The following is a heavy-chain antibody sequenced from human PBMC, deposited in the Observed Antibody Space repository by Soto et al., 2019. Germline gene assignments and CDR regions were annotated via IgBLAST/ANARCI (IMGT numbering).Heavy chain of an antibody. CDR1: GFTFSSCT. D-gene: IGHD2-15*01. CDR2: ISPSTSHI. Sequence: EVHLVESGGGLVKPGGSLRLSCAVSGFTFSSCTMNWVRQAPGTGLEWVSSISPSTSHIYYADSVKGRSTISRDNAKNSLVLQMTTLRAEDTAVYYCSGCSGGACHQNYGMDVWGQGTTVTVSS. V-gene: IGHV3-21*01. J-gene: IGHJ6*02. CDR3: SGCSGGACHQNYGMDV.